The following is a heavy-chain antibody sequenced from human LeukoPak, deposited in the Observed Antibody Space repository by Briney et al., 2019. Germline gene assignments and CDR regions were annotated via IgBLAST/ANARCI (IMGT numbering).Heavy chain of an antibody. Sequence: GESLKISCKGSGYSFTSYWIGWVRQMPGKGLEWMGIIYPGDSDTRYSASFQGQVTISADKSISTAYLQWSSLKASDTAMYYCARYAPHSGYDDGLDYWGQGTLVTVSS. CDR3: ARYAPHSGYDDGLDY. J-gene: IGHJ4*02. CDR1: GYSFTSYW. CDR2: IYPGDSDT. D-gene: IGHD5-12*01. V-gene: IGHV5-51*01.